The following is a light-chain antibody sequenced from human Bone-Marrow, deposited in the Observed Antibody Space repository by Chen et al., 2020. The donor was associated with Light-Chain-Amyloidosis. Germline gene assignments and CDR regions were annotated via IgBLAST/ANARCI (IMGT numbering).Light chain of an antibody. CDR3: QQYDHLPPS. Sequence: DIQMTQSPSSLSASVGDRVTITCQASQDITNYLNWYQQKPGKAPKLLIYDASNLETGVPSRFSGSGSGTDFTFSISSLQPEDIATYYCQQYDHLPPSFGQGTKLE. J-gene: IGKJ2*01. CDR1: QDITNY. V-gene: IGKV1-33*01. CDR2: DAS.